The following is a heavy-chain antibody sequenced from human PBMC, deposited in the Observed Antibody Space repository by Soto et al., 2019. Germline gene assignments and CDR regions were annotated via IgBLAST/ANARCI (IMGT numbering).Heavy chain of an antibody. CDR3: ARLTAKGITIFYFDY. V-gene: IGHV4-4*02. CDR2: IYHSGST. CDR1: GGSISSSNW. Sequence: SETLSLTCAVSGGSISSSNWWSWVRQPPGKGLEWIGEIYHSGSTNYNPSLKSRVTISVDKSKNQFSLKLSSVTAADTAVYYCARLTAKGITIFYFDYWGQGTLVTVSS. J-gene: IGHJ4*02. D-gene: IGHD3-3*01.